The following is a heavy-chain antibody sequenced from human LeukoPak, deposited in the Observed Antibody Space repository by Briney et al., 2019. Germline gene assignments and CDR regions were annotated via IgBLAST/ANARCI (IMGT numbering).Heavy chain of an antibody. V-gene: IGHV3-66*04. CDR2: IYSGGST. CDR1: EFSVGSNY. CDR3: ARHGSITMVRGRLRYYYMDD. J-gene: IGHJ6*03. D-gene: IGHD3-10*01. Sequence: GGSLRLSCAASEFSVGSNYMTWVRQAPGKGLEWVSLIYSGGSTYYADSVKGRFTISRDNSKNTLYLQMNSLRAEDTAVYYCARHGSITMVRGRLRYYYMDDWGKGTTVTISS.